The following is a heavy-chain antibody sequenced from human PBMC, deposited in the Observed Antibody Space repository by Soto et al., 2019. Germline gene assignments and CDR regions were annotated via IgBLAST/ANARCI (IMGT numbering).Heavy chain of an antibody. CDR1: GGTFSSYA. J-gene: IGHJ4*02. CDR3: ARDHYGGNSGGFFFDY. Sequence: GASVKVSCKGSGGTFSSYAISWVRQGPGQGLEWMGGIIPIFGTANYAQKFQGRVTITADESTSTAYMELSSLRSEDAAVYYCARDHYGGNSGGFFFDYWGQGTLVTVSS. CDR2: IIPIFGTA. V-gene: IGHV1-69*13. D-gene: IGHD2-21*02.